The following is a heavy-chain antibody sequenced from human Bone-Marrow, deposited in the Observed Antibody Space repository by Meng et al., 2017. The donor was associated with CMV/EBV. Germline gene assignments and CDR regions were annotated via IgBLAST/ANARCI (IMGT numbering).Heavy chain of an antibody. Sequence: SETLSLTCTVSGGSISSSSYYWGWIRQPPGKGLEWIGEINHSGSTNYNPSLKSRVTISVDTSKNQFSLKLSSVTAADTAVYYCARGRSTMVRGVIIDYWGQGTLVTVSS. CDR2: INHSGST. J-gene: IGHJ4*02. D-gene: IGHD3-10*01. CDR3: ARGRSTMVRGVIIDY. V-gene: IGHV4-39*07. CDR1: GGSISSSSYY.